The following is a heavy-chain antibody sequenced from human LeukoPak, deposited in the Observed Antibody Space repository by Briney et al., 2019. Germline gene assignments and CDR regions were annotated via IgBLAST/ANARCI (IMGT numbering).Heavy chain of an antibody. Sequence: PGRALRLSCAASGFTFSSAGMNSVRQAPGKGLEWVAFISYDGNDQYYADSVKGRFTTSRDNPKNTVYLQMNSLSTEDTAIYYCAKDHSHPHVRSSSYSNFCDYWGQGTLVAVSS. CDR3: AKDHSHPHVRSSSYSNFCDY. CDR2: ISYDGNDQ. V-gene: IGHV3-30*18. D-gene: IGHD6-13*01. CDR1: GFTFSSAG. J-gene: IGHJ4*02.